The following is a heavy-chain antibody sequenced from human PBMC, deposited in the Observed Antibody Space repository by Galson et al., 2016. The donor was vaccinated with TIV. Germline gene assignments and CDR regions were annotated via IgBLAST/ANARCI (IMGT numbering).Heavy chain of an antibody. CDR2: ISGGGGST. D-gene: IGHD3-22*01. CDR1: GFTFSIFA. CDR3: TKVPSSGFSFSHGMDV. V-gene: IGHV3-23*01. J-gene: IGHJ6*02. Sequence: SLRLSCAASGFTFSIFAMTWVRQAPGMGLEWVSAISGGGGSTYYADSVKGRFTVSRDNSKNTLFLHMNSLRAEDTAVYYCTKVPSSGFSFSHGMDVWGHGTAVTVSS.